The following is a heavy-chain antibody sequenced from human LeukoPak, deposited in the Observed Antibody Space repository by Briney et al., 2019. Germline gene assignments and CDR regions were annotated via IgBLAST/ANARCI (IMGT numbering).Heavy chain of an antibody. J-gene: IGHJ4*02. D-gene: IGHD3-16*01. CDR1: GFTFSRYS. CDR3: ARDFMGVSTA. Sequence: GGSLRLSCAASGFTFSRYSMNWVRQAPGKGLEWVASIQQDGSEKYYVDSVKGRFAISRDNAKNSLYLQMNSLRAEDTAVYYCARDFMGVSTAWGQGTLVTVSS. CDR2: IQQDGSEK. V-gene: IGHV3-7*01.